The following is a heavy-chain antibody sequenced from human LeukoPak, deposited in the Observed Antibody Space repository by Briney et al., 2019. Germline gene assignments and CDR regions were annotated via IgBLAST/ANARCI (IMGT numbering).Heavy chain of an antibody. D-gene: IGHD4-23*01. Sequence: SSETLSLTCTVSGGSISTYYWTWIRQPPGKGLEWIGYIYYSGSANYNPSLQSRVTISVDMSKNQFSLRLSSVTAADTAIYYCARLRSYGGNRGIDYWGQGTLVAVSS. V-gene: IGHV4-59*08. CDR3: ARLRSYGGNRGIDY. CDR2: IYYSGSA. J-gene: IGHJ4*02. CDR1: GGSISTYY.